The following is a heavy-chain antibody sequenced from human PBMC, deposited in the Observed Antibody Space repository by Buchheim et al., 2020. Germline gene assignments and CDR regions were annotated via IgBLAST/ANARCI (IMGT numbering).Heavy chain of an antibody. D-gene: IGHD2-21*01. CDR2: INHSGST. CDR3: ARARFVVVIATPFDY. J-gene: IGHJ4*02. Sequence: QVQLQQWGAGLLKPSETLSLTCAVYGGSFSGYYWSWIRQPPGKGLEWIGEINHSGSTNYNPSLKSRVTISVDTSKNQFSLKLSSVTAADTAVYFCARARFVVVIATPFDYWGQGTL. V-gene: IGHV4-34*01. CDR1: GGSFSGYY.